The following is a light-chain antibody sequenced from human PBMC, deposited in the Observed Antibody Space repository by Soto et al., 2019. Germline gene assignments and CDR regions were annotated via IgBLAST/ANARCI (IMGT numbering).Light chain of an antibody. J-gene: IGKJ1*01. CDR1: QSIGNW. Sequence: DIQMTQSPSTLSASLGDRVTITCRSSQSIGNWLAWYQQKPGKAPKLLIYKGSDLQSGVPSRFSGSGSGTEFTLTISSLQPDDFATYYCQHYNSYSEAFGQGTKVDI. CDR2: KGS. V-gene: IGKV1-5*03. CDR3: QHYNSYSEA.